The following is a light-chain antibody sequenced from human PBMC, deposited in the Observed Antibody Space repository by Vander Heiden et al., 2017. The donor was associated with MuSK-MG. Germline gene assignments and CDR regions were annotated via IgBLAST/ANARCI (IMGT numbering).Light chain of an antibody. CDR3: QAWYSSTVV. CDR2: QDT. Sequence: SYEVTQPLSVSVSPGQKASITCSDDKLGDKYSSWYQQQPGQSPVMVLYQDTKRPSAIPERFSASNSESTATLTIRGTQAMDEADYYCQAWYSSTVVFGGGTKLTVL. V-gene: IGLV3-1*01. CDR1: KLGDKY. J-gene: IGLJ2*01.